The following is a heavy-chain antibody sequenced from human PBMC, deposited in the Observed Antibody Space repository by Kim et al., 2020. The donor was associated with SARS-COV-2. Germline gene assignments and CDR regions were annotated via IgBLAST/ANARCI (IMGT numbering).Heavy chain of an antibody. D-gene: IGHD1-7*01. CDR3: VSYGRNYGAVL. CDR1: GFTVSDFA. V-gene: IGHV3-64D*06. J-gene: IGHJ4*02. Sequence: GGSLRLSCAGSGFTVSDFAIHWVRRAPGKGLECVSATTRGGDGSFYADSVGGRFTISKDNSKNPLYLQMNSLRLEDTSLYYCVSYGRNYGAVLWGQGTLVLVSS. CDR2: TTRGGDGS.